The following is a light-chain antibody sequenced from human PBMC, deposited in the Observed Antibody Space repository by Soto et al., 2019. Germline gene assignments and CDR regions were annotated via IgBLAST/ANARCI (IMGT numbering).Light chain of an antibody. CDR3: QRYDHLRPRLT. CDR1: QDISNY. CDR2: DAS. Sequence: DIQMTQSPSSLSASVGDRVTITCQASQDISNYLYWYQQKPGKAPQLLIYDASHLETGVPSRFSGSGSGTYFTFTISSLQPEDVATYYCQRYDHLRPRLTFGGGTKVQIK. J-gene: IGKJ4*01. V-gene: IGKV1-33*01.